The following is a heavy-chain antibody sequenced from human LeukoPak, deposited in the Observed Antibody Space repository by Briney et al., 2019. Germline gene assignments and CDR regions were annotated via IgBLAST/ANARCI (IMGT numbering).Heavy chain of an antibody. V-gene: IGHV4-4*07. CDR2: IYTSGST. Sequence: SETLSLTCTVSGGSISSYYWSWIRQPAGKGLEWIGRIYTSGSTNYNPSLKSRVTMSVDTSKNQFSLKLSSVTDADTAVYYCARGNCSGGSCYSVVPHSPNWFDPWGRGTLVTVSS. J-gene: IGHJ5*02. D-gene: IGHD2-15*01. CDR3: ARGNCSGGSCYSVVPHSPNWFDP. CDR1: GGSISSYY.